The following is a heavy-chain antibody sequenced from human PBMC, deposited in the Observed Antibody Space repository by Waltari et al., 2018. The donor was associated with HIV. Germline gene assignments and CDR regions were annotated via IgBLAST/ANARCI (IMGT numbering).Heavy chain of an antibody. D-gene: IGHD2-21*02. CDR2: TSYIGSNK. CDR1: RFTFSNYG. J-gene: IGHJ3*02. Sequence: QVQVVESGGGVVQPGRSLRLSCATSRFTFSNYGMHWVRQAPGKGLEWVALTSYIGSNKYYSDSVKGRFTISRDNSRDTLYLQMNSLRADDTAVYYCAKGYYGGDSNDAFEIWGQGTMVIVSS. CDR3: AKGYYGGDSNDAFEI. V-gene: IGHV3-30*18.